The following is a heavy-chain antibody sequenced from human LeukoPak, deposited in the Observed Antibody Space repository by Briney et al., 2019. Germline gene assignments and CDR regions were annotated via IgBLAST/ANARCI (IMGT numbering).Heavy chain of an antibody. CDR2: INHSGST. J-gene: IGHJ4*02. Sequence: SETLSLTCAVYGGSFSGYYWSWIRQPPGKGLEWIGEINHSGSTNYNPSLKSRVTISVDTSKNQFSLKLSSVTAADTAVYYCARGRYSGDFDYWGQGPWSPSPQ. D-gene: IGHD5-12*01. CDR3: ARGRYSGDFDY. CDR1: GGSFSGYY. V-gene: IGHV4-34*01.